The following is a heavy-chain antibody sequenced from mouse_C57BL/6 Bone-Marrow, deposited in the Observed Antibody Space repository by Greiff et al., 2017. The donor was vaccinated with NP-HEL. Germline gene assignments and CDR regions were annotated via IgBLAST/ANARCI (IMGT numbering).Heavy chain of an antibody. CDR1: GYTFTSYG. Sequence: QVQLKQSGAELARPGASVKLSCKASGYTFTSYGISWVKQRTGQGLEWIGEIYPRSGNTYYNEKFKGKATLTADKSSSTAYMELRSLTSEDSAVYFCARDGRFAYWGQGTLVTVSA. V-gene: IGHV1-81*01. J-gene: IGHJ3*01. D-gene: IGHD2-3*01. CDR3: ARDGRFAY. CDR2: IYPRSGNT.